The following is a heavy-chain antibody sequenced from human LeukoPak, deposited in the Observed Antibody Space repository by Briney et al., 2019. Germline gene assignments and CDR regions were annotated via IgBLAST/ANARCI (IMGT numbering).Heavy chain of an antibody. CDR3: ARYSSSWSRLLTRDNYFDY. Sequence: ASVKVSCKASGYTFTNFAMNWVRQAPGQGLEWMGWIDSNTGKPTYAQGFTGRFVFSLDTSVSTAYLQISSLKAEDTAVYYCARYSSSWSRLLTRDNYFDYWGQGTLVTVSS. CDR1: GYTFTNFA. CDR2: IDSNTGKP. V-gene: IGHV7-4-1*02. J-gene: IGHJ4*02. D-gene: IGHD6-13*01.